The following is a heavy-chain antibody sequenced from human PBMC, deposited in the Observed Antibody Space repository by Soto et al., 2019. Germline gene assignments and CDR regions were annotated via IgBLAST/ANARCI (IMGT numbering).Heavy chain of an antibody. Sequence: AAVNVSCEACGYTFTSYYIYWVRQATGQGLEWMGWMNPNTGNSGYAQKFQGRVTMTSDTSISTAHMELSSLRSEDTAVYYCARRAETNGWNGFGADKYYFDFWGQGTLVTVSS. V-gene: IGHV1-8*01. CDR1: GYTFTSYY. J-gene: IGHJ4*02. CDR2: MNPNTGNS. D-gene: IGHD1-1*01. CDR3: ARRAETNGWNGFGADKYYFDF.